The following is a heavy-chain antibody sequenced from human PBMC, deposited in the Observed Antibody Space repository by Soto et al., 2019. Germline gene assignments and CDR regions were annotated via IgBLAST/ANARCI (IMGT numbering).Heavy chain of an antibody. CDR1: GFTFSSYA. Sequence: GGSLRLSCAASGFTFSSYAMHWVRQAPGKGLEWVAVISYDGSNKYYADSVKGRFTISRDNSKNTLYLQMNSLRAEDTAVYYCARDCEWGSGWSYYYYYGMDVWGQGTTVTVSS. J-gene: IGHJ6*02. V-gene: IGHV3-30-3*01. CDR3: ARDCEWGSGWSYYYYYGMDV. CDR2: ISYDGSNK. D-gene: IGHD6-19*01.